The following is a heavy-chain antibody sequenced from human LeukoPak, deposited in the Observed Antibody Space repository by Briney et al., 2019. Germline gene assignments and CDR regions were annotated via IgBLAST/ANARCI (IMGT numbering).Heavy chain of an antibody. D-gene: IGHD5-24*01. CDR1: GFTFSSYD. Sequence: GGSLRLSCAASGFTFSSYDMHWVRQAPGKGLEWVALIWYDGSNKNYADSVKGRFTISRDNSKNTLFLQMNSLRAEDTAVYYCAREMAAIQDLDYWGQGTLVTVSS. J-gene: IGHJ4*02. CDR3: AREMAAIQDLDY. CDR2: IWYDGSNK. V-gene: IGHV3-33*01.